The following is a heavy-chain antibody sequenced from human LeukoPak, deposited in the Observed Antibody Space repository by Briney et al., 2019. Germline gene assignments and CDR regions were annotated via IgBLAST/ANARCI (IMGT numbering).Heavy chain of an antibody. V-gene: IGHV4-59*08. Sequence: PSETLSLTYTVSGGSISNYYWSWIRQPPGKGLEWIGYIHYSGSTNYNPSLKSRVTISVDTSKNQFSLKLSSVTAADTAVYYCARHSAIYSSFDYWGQGTLVTVSS. J-gene: IGHJ4*02. CDR1: GGSISNYY. D-gene: IGHD5-18*01. CDR2: IHYSGST. CDR3: ARHSAIYSSFDY.